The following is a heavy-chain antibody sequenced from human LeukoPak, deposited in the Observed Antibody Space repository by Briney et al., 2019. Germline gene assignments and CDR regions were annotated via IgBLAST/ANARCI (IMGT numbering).Heavy chain of an antibody. CDR2: MNPNSGNT. Sequence: ASVKVSCKASGYTFTSYDINWVRQATGQRLEGMGGMNPNSGNTGYAQKFQGRVTITRITTISTAYMELSSLRSEDTAVYYCARRRATMVRGVRSNWFDPWGQGTLVTVSS. D-gene: IGHD3-10*01. J-gene: IGHJ5*02. CDR1: GYTFTSYD. V-gene: IGHV1-8*03. CDR3: ARRRATMVRGVRSNWFDP.